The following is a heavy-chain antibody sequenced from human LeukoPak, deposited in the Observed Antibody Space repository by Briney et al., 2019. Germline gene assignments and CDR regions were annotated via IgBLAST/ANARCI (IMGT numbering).Heavy chain of an antibody. CDR2: IYYSGST. CDR1: GGSFSGYY. J-gene: IGHJ4*02. V-gene: IGHV4-59*01. Sequence: SETLSLTCAVYGGSFSGYYWSWIRQPPGKGLEWIGYIYYSGSTNYNPSLKSRVTISVDTSKNQFSLKVTSVTAADTAVYYCARGSTGPFDYWGQGTLVTVSS. CDR3: ARGSTGPFDY. D-gene: IGHD2-2*01.